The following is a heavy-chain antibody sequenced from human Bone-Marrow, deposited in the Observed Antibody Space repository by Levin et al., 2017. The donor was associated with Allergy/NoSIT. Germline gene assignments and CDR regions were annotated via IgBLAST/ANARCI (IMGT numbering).Heavy chain of an antibody. CDR1: GFSFGDLT. J-gene: IGHJ4*02. CDR3: TSHVWVPDC. CDR2: LRAKASGWST. D-gene: IGHD1-26*01. V-gene: IGHV3-49*03. Sequence: GGSLRLSCTGSGFSFGDLTMSWFRQAPGKGLEWVSLLRAKASGWSTEYAATVKGTFTISRDDSKSVVYLQMNRLATEDASVYSCTSHVWVPDCWGQGTLVTVSS.